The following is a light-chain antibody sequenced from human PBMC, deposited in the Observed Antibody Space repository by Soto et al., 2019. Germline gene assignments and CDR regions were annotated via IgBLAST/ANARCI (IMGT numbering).Light chain of an antibody. J-gene: IGLJ3*02. CDR1: NIGSKN. CDR2: RDS. CDR3: QVWDISTGV. V-gene: IGLV3-9*01. Sequence: SYELTQPLSVSVALGQTARITCGGNNIGSKNVHWYQQKPGQAPVLVIYRDSNRPSEIPERFSGSNSGNTATLTISRAQAGDEADYYCQVWDISTGVFGGGTKLTVL.